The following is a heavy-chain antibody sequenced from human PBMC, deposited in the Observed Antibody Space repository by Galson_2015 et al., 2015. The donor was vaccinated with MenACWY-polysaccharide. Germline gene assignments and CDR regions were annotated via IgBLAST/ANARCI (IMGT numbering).Heavy chain of an antibody. Sequence: SLRLSCAASGFTFDDYAMHWVRQAPGKGLEWVSGISWNSGSIGYADSVKGRFTISRDNAKNSLYLQMNSLRAEDTALYYCAKDTGRDAFDYWGQGTLVTVSS. CDR1: GFTFDDYA. CDR2: ISWNSGSI. J-gene: IGHJ4*02. CDR3: AKDTGRDAFDY. V-gene: IGHV3-9*01.